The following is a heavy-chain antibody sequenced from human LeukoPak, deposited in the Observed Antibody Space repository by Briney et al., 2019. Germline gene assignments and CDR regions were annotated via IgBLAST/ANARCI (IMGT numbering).Heavy chain of an antibody. D-gene: IGHD6-13*01. CDR2: IKQEGSAR. CDR3: ARDPGIAAAGTVGYFDS. V-gene: IGHV3-7*01. CDR1: GFTVSSNY. Sequence: GGSLRLSCAASGFTVSSNYMSWVRQAPGKGLEWVANIKQEGSARYYVDSVTGRFTISRDNAMNSLYLQMNSLRVEDTAVYYCARDPGIAAAGTVGYFDSWGQGILVTVSS. J-gene: IGHJ4*02.